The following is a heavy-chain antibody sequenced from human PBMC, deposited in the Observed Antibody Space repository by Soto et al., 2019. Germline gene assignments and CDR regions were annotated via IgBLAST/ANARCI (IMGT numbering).Heavy chain of an antibody. Sequence: GESLKISCQGSGYAFSSYWIAWVRQMPGKGLEWMGIIYPGDSDTRYSPSFQGQVTISVDKSITTAYLQWSSLKASDTAMYYCARGYCTATICDPWFDPWGQGTLVTVAS. V-gene: IGHV5-51*01. D-gene: IGHD2-8*02. CDR2: IYPGDSDT. CDR3: ARGYCTATICDPWFDP. J-gene: IGHJ5*02. CDR1: GYAFSSYW.